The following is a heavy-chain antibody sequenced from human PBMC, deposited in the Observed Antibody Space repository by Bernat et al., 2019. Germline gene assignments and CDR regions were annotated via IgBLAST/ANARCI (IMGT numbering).Heavy chain of an antibody. J-gene: IGHJ4*02. CDR1: GFTVSSNY. CDR3: AREGPTTVVSFDY. Sequence: EVQLVESGGGLIQPGGSLRLSCAASGFTVSSNYMSWVRQAPGKGLEWVSVIYSGGSTYYADSVKGRFTISRDNSKNTLYLQMNSLRAEDTAVYYCAREGPTTVVSFDYWGQGTLVTVSS. CDR2: IYSGGST. V-gene: IGHV3-66*03. D-gene: IGHD4-23*01.